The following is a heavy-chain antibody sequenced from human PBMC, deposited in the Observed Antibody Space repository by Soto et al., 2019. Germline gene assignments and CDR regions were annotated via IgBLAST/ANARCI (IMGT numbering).Heavy chain of an antibody. CDR1: GFTFSSYA. D-gene: IGHD2-8*01. J-gene: IGHJ4*02. Sequence: GGSLRLSCAASGFTFSSYAMSWVRQAPGKGLEWVSAISGSGGSTYYADSVRGRFTISRDNSKNTLYLQMNSLRAEETAVYYCAKSNGVIPRMTTPDYWGQGTLVTVSS. CDR2: ISGSGGST. CDR3: AKSNGVIPRMTTPDY. V-gene: IGHV3-23*01.